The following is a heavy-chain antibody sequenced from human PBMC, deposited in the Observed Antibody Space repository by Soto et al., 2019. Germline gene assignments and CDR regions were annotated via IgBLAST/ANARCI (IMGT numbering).Heavy chain of an antibody. CDR2: IYYSGST. Sequence: SETLSLTCTVSGGSISSGGYYWSWIRQHPGKGLEWIGYIYYSGSTYYNPSLKSRVTISVDTSKNQFSLKLSSVTAADTAVYYCARDRSRRSIFGVVIIGGFDYWGQGTLVTVSS. CDR1: GGSISSGGYY. D-gene: IGHD3-3*01. CDR3: ARDRSRRSIFGVVIIGGFDY. J-gene: IGHJ4*02. V-gene: IGHV4-31*03.